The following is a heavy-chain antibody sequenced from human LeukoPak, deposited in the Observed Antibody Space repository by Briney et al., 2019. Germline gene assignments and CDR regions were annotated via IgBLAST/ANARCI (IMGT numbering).Heavy chain of an antibody. Sequence: GGSLRLSCAASGFTFSSYWMSWVRQAPGKGLEWVANIKQDGSEKYYVDSVKGRFTISRDNAKNSLYLQMNSLRAEDTAVYYCARDYPDIVVVVAAHGGDYFDYWGQGTLVTVSS. CDR1: GFTFSSYW. V-gene: IGHV3-7*01. CDR3: ARDYPDIVVVVAAHGGDYFDY. D-gene: IGHD2-15*01. CDR2: IKQDGSEK. J-gene: IGHJ4*02.